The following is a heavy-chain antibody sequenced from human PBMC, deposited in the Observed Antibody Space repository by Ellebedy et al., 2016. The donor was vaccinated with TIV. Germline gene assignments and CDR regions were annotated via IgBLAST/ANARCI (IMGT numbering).Heavy chain of an antibody. Sequence: GGSLRLXXAVSGFSVSIHSMHWVRQAPGKGLEWVSSISSSTTYINYADSVGGRFTISRDSAQNSLYLQMNSRRVEDTAVYYCARANGLDPDSGSFYFDYWGQGTLVTVSS. V-gene: IGHV3-21*01. CDR1: GFSVSIHS. CDR3: ARANGLDPDSGSFYFDY. J-gene: IGHJ4*02. D-gene: IGHD1-26*01. CDR2: ISSSTTYI.